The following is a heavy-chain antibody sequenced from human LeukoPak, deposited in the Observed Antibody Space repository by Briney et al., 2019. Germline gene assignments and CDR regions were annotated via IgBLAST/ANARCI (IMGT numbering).Heavy chain of an antibody. CDR3: ARDTMIYGDYFDY. V-gene: IGHV1-18*01. CDR1: GYTFINYG. J-gene: IGHJ4*02. D-gene: IGHD3-22*01. Sequence: GASVKVSCKASGYTFINYGISWVRQAPGQGLEWMGWISAYNGNTNYAQKLQGRVTMTTDTSTSTAYMELRSLRSGDTAVYYCARDTMIYGDYFDYWGQGTLVTVSS. CDR2: ISAYNGNT.